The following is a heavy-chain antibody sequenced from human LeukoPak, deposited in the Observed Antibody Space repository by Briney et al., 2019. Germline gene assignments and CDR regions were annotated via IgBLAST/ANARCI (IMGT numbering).Heavy chain of an antibody. CDR2: IYHSGDT. CDR3: AKGTSSGWYHSDY. V-gene: IGHV4-38-2*02. J-gene: IGHJ4*02. Sequence: SKTLSLTCIVSGYSITSGYYWGLIRPPPGKGLEWIGSIYHSGDTYYNPSLKSRVTISVDTSKNQFFLKLYSVTAVDTAVYYCAKGTSSGWYHSDYWGQGTLVTVSS. D-gene: IGHD6-19*01. CDR1: GYSITSGYY.